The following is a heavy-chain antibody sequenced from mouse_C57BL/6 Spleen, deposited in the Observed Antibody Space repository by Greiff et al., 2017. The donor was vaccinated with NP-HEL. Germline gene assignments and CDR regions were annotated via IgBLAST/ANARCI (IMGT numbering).Heavy chain of an antibody. CDR1: GFSFNTYA. Sequence: EVQLVESGGGLVQPKGSLKLSCAASGFSFNTYAMNWVRQAPGKGLEWVARIRSKSNNYATYYADSVKDRFTISRDDSESMLYLQMNNLKTEDTAMYYCVRLSYGYDDAYYAMDYWGQGTSVTVSS. CDR3: VRLSYGYDDAYYAMDY. V-gene: IGHV10-1*01. J-gene: IGHJ4*01. CDR2: IRSKSNNYAT. D-gene: IGHD2-2*01.